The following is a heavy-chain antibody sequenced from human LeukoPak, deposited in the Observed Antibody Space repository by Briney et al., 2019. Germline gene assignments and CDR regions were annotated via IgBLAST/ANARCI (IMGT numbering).Heavy chain of an antibody. Sequence: GGSLRLSCAASGFTFSSYSMNWVRQAPGKGLEWVSSISSSSSYIYYADSVKGRFTISRDNAKNTLYLQMNSLRAEDTAVYYCASGLWPGSSIDYWGQGTLVTVSS. V-gene: IGHV3-21*01. J-gene: IGHJ4*02. CDR3: ASGLWPGSSIDY. CDR1: GFTFSSYS. D-gene: IGHD3-10*02. CDR2: ISSSSSYI.